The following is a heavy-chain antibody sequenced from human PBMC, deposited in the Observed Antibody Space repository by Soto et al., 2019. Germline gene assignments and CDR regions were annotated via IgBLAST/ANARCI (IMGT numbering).Heavy chain of an antibody. D-gene: IGHD3-3*01. V-gene: IGHV1-18*01. J-gene: IGHJ6*02. CDR2: ISAYNGNT. CDR3: ASGRDFWSGYYPLYYYYGMDV. CDR1: GYTFTSYG. Sequence: ASVKVSCKASGYTFTSYGISWVRQAPGQGLEWMGWISAYNGNTNYAQKFQGRVTITADESTSTAYMELSSLRSEDTAVYYCASGRDFWSGYYPLYYYYGMDVWGQGTTVTVSS.